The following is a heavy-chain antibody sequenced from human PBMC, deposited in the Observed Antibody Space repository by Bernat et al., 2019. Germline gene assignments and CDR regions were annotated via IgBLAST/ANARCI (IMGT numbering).Heavy chain of an antibody. CDR3: AKAPALGYCSGGSGYSSYNWFDP. J-gene: IGHJ5*02. CDR2: ISYDGSNK. D-gene: IGHD2-15*01. Sequence: QVQLVESGGGVVQPGRSLRLSCAASGFTFSSYGMHWVRQAPGKGLEWVAVISYDGSNKYYAESVKGRFTISRDNSKNTLYLQMNSLRAEDTAVYYCAKAPALGYCSGGSGYSSYNWFDPWGQGTLVTVSS. CDR1: GFTFSSYG. V-gene: IGHV3-30*18.